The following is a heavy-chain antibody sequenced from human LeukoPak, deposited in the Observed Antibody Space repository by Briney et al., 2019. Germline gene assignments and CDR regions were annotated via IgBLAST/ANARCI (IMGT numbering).Heavy chain of an antibody. CDR1: GFTFRIYD. V-gene: IGHV3-48*04. CDR2: ISNSGGRI. J-gene: IGHJ4*02. Sequence: GGSLPLSCAASGFTFRIYDMNGLRQAAGKGLDWIAYISNSGGRIEYAHSVKARSTISRDNVKNSLYLHMSFLRVDDTPTYYCERDANGHADHWGQGSLVTVSS. D-gene: IGHD4-17*01. CDR3: ERDANGHADH.